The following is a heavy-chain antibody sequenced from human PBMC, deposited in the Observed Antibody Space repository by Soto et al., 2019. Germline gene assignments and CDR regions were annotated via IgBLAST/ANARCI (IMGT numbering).Heavy chain of an antibody. D-gene: IGHD2-2*02. CDR3: AKGRDPTSTTSIRPFDN. CDR2: ISGNGDYT. V-gene: IGHV3-23*01. CDR1: EFTFSSYA. J-gene: IGHJ4*02. Sequence: EVQLLESGGCLAQPGGSLRLSCAASEFTFSSYAMSWVSQAPGKGMEWVSAISGNGDYTYYADSVKGRFTISRDNSKTTVYLQLSSLRAVDSARYYCAKGRDPTSTTSIRPFDNWGQGTLVNVSP.